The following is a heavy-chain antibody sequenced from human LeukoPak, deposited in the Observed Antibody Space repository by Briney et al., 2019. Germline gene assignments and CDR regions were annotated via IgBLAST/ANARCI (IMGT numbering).Heavy chain of an antibody. D-gene: IGHD1-26*01. CDR3: ASQIKGYSLGFDY. V-gene: IGHV3-21*01. CDR1: GFTFSSYS. J-gene: IGHJ4*02. Sequence: GGSLRLACADSGFTFSSYSMNWVCQAPGKGLERVSSISSSSSYIYYADSVKGRFTISRDNAKNSLYLQMNSLRAEDTAVHYCASQIKGYSLGFDYWGQGTLVTVSS. CDR2: ISSSSSYI.